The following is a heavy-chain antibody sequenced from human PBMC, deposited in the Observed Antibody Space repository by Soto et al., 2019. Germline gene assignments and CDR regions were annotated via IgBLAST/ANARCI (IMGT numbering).Heavy chain of an antibody. J-gene: IGHJ4*02. D-gene: IGHD1-26*01. V-gene: IGHV3-48*04. Sequence: GGSLRLSCAASGFTFSSYGMHWVRQAPGKGLEWVSYISSSGSTIYYADSVKGRFTISRDNAKNSLYLQMNSLRAEDTAVYYCARDFLGGNYPQTDYYWGQGTLVTVSS. CDR3: ARDFLGGNYPQTDYY. CDR2: ISSSGSTI. CDR1: GFTFSSYG.